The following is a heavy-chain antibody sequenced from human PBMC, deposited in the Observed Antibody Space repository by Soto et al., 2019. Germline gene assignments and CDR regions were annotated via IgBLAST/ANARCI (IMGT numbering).Heavy chain of an antibody. CDR1: GYTFTSCA. J-gene: IGHJ4*02. V-gene: IGHV1-3*05. CDR3: AMSIVVVTALDY. D-gene: IGHD2-21*02. Sequence: QVQLVQSGAEEKKPGASVKVSYKACGYTFTSCAMHWVRRARGLRLEWMGWINAGNGNTKYSQKFQGRVTITRATSASTAYLELSSLRSEDTAVYYCAMSIVVVTALDYWGQGTLVTVSS. CDR2: INAGNGNT.